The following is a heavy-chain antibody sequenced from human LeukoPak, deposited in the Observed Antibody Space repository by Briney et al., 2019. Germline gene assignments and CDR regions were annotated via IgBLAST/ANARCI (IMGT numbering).Heavy chain of an antibody. D-gene: IGHD3-10*01. CDR3: ARGTVENWFDP. CDR1: GGSISSGSYY. CDR2: IYTSGST. V-gene: IGHV4-61*02. J-gene: IGHJ5*02. Sequence: PSETLSLTCTVSGGSISSGSYYWSWIRQPAGKGLEWIGRIYTSGSTNYNPSLKSRVTISVDTSKNQFSLKLSSVTAADTAVYYCARGTVENWFDPWGQGTLVTVSS.